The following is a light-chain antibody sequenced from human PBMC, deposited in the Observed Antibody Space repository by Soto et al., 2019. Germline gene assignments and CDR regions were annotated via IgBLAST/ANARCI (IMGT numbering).Light chain of an antibody. CDR3: QQYSLSPLT. CDR2: GAS. CDR1: QSIFSSY. V-gene: IGKV3-20*01. J-gene: IGKJ4*01. Sequence: EIVLTQSPGTLSLSPGESATLSCRASQSIFSSYLAWNQQKPGQAPRLLIYGASSRATGIPDRFSGDGSGTDFTLKISRLEPEDFAVYYCQQYSLSPLTFGGGTKVDIK.